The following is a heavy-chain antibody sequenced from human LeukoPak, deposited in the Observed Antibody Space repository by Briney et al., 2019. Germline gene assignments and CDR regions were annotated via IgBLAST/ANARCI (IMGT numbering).Heavy chain of an antibody. CDR1: GFTFSTYS. J-gene: IGHJ4*02. CDR2: ISSSSSTI. CDR3: ARGATGDRLGY. V-gene: IGHV3-48*01. D-gene: IGHD7-27*01. Sequence: GGSLRLSCAASGFTFSTYSMNWVRQAPGKGLEWVSYISSSSSTIFYADSVKGRFNIARDNARNSLYLQMNSLRAEDTAVYYCARGATGDRLGYWGQGTLVTVSS.